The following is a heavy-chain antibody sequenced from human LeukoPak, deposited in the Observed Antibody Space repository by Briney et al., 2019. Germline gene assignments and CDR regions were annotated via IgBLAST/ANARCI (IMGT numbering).Heavy chain of an antibody. CDR2: VFYSGTT. Sequence: SETLSFTCTVSGGSVSNNNYYWTWLRQPPGMGLQWIGTVFYSGTTYYNPSLKSRATTSVDTSKNQFSLKLSSVTVADMAVYYCARLARSTRDYSWHFDLWGRGTLVTVSS. CDR1: GGSVSNNNYY. J-gene: IGHJ2*01. D-gene: IGHD4-17*01. V-gene: IGHV4-39*01. CDR3: ARLARSTRDYSWHFDL.